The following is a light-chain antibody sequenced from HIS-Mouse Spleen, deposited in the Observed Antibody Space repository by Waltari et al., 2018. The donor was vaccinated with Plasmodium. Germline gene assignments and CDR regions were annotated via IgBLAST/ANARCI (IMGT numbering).Light chain of an antibody. CDR3: YSTDSSGNHRV. V-gene: IGLV3-10*01. CDR2: EDS. J-gene: IGLJ3*02. CDR1: SLPQKF. Sequence: SYELTQPPSVSVSPGQTARTTCSGESLPQKFAYWYQQKSGQAPVLVIYEDSKRPSGIPERFSGSSSGTMATLTISGAQVEDEADYYCYSTDSSGNHRVFGGGTKLTVL.